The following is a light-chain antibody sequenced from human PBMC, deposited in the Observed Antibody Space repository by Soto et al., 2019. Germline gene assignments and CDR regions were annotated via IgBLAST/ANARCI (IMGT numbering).Light chain of an antibody. Sequence: EIVLTQSPGTLSLSPGERASLSCMASQSVAKNYLAWYQQKPGQALRLLISGASSRATGIPDRFSGSGSGTDFTLTVSRLEAEEFAVYFCQQYASSPLTFGGGTRVEIK. CDR2: GAS. CDR3: QQYASSPLT. J-gene: IGKJ4*01. V-gene: IGKV3-20*01. CDR1: QSVAKNY.